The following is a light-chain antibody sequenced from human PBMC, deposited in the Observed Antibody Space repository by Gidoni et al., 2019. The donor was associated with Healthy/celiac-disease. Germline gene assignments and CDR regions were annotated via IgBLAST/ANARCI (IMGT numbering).Light chain of an antibody. CDR2: DAS. V-gene: IGKV1-5*01. CDR1: QSISSW. Sequence: DTQLTQLPSTLSASVGDRVTITCRASQSISSWLAWYQQKPGKAPKLLIYDASSLESGVPSRFSGSGSGTEFTLTISSLQPDDFATYYCQQYNSYLYTFGQGTKLEIK. J-gene: IGKJ2*01. CDR3: QQYNSYLYT.